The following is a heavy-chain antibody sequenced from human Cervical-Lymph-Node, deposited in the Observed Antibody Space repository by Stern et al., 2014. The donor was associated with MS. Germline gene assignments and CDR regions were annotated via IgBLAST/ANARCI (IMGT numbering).Heavy chain of an antibody. Sequence: VPLGQSGPEVKRPGESLKISCQASGYTFTSYWIGWVRQMPGKGLEWIAIIFPGGSDIRYSPSFQGQVTISADKSSSTAYLQWNTLKASDTAIYYCARQRYFDYWGQGTLVTVSS. J-gene: IGHJ4*02. CDR1: GYTFTSYW. CDR3: ARQRYFDY. CDR2: IFPGGSDI. V-gene: IGHV5-51*01.